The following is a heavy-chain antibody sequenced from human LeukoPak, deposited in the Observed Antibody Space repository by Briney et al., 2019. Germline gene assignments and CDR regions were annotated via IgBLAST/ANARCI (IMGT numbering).Heavy chain of an antibody. J-gene: IGHJ5*02. Sequence: ASVKVSCKASGYTFNDYYMHWVRQAPGQGLEWMGRINPDSGGTDYAQKFPGRVTMTRDTSISTAYMDLSRLRSDDTAVYYCARLGENGLLTGYFYPWGQGTLVTVSS. CDR1: GYTFNDYY. CDR3: ARLGENGLLTGYFYP. CDR2: INPDSGGT. D-gene: IGHD3-9*01. V-gene: IGHV1-2*02.